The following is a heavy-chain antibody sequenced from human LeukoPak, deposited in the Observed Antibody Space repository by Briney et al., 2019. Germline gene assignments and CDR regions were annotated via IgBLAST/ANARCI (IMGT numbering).Heavy chain of an antibody. V-gene: IGHV1-18*01. J-gene: IGHJ4*02. CDR3: ARGAVDTAMDPDFDY. CDR1: GYTFTSYG. CDR2: ISAYNGNT. D-gene: IGHD5-18*01. Sequence: ASVKVSCKASGYTFTSYGISWVRQAPGQGLEWMVWISAYNGNTNYAQKLQGRVTMTTDTSTSTAYMELRSLRSDDTAVYYCARGAVDTAMDPDFDYWGQGTLVTVSS.